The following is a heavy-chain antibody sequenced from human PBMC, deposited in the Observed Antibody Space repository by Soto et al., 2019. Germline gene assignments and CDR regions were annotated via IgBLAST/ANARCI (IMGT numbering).Heavy chain of an antibody. CDR3: AREGIAAAGSFDY. CDR2: IYYSGSS. V-gene: IGHV4-31*03. D-gene: IGHD6-13*01. J-gene: IGHJ4*02. CDR1: GGSISRGGYY. Sequence: QVQLQESGPGLVKPSQTLSLTCTVSGGSISRGGYYWSWIRQHPGKGLEWIGYIYYSGSSYYNPSLKSRVTISVDTSKNQFSLKLSSVTAADTAVYYCAREGIAAAGSFDYWGQGTLVTVSS.